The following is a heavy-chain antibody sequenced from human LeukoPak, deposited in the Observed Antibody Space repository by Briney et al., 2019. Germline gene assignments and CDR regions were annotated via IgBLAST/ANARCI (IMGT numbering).Heavy chain of an antibody. CDR3: ARGTPPAGMDV. J-gene: IGHJ6*02. V-gene: IGHV3-21*01. Sequence: GGSLRLSCAASGFTFSSYSMNWVRQAPGKGLEWVSSISSSSYIYYADSVKGRFTISRDNAKNSLYLQMNSLRAEDTAVYYCARGTPPAGMDVWGQGTTVTVSS. CDR2: ISSSSYI. CDR1: GFTFSSYS.